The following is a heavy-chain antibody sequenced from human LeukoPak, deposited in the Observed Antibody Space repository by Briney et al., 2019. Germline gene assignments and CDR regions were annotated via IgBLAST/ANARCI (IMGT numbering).Heavy chain of an antibody. CDR3: ARGIVVVPAAMDYYYMDV. Sequence: PGGSLRLSCAASGFILSSYVMSWVRQAPGKGLEWVSTISGSGGSTYYADSVKGRFTISRDNSKNTLYLQMNSLRAEDTAVYYCARGIVVVPAAMDYYYMDVWGKGTTVTVSS. CDR2: ISGSGGST. J-gene: IGHJ6*03. D-gene: IGHD2-2*01. CDR1: GFILSSYV. V-gene: IGHV3-23*01.